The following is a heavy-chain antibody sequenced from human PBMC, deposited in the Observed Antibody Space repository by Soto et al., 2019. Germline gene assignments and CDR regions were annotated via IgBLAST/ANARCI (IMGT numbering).Heavy chain of an antibody. CDR1: GFTLKSYA. CDR2: ITVSGANT. J-gene: IGHJ4*02. Sequence: EVQLLESGGGLVQPGGSLRLSCAASGFTLKSYAMSWVRQAPGKGLEWVSAITVSGANTYYADSVKGRFTISRDNSKNTLYLQMNSLRAEDTAVYYCAKEVATITYWGQGTLVTVSS. CDR3: AKEVATITY. D-gene: IGHD5-12*01. V-gene: IGHV3-23*01.